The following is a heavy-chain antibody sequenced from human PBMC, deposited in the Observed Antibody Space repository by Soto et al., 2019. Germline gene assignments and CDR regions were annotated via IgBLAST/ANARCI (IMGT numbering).Heavy chain of an antibody. CDR2: INSDGSST. Sequence: EVQLVESGGGLVQPGESLRLSCAASGFTFSSYWMHWVRQAPGKGLVWVSRINSDGSSTSYAGSVKGRFTISRDNAKNTLYLQMTSLRAEDTAVYYCVRTSVVVAAATREDYWCQGTLVTVAS. CDR3: VRTSVVVAAATREDY. J-gene: IGHJ4*02. V-gene: IGHV3-74*01. CDR1: GFTFSSYW. D-gene: IGHD2-15*01.